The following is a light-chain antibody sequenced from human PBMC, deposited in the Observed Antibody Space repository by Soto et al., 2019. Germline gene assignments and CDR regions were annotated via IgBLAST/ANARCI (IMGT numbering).Light chain of an antibody. J-gene: IGKJ5*01. CDR3: QQNYSPPPIT. V-gene: IGKV1-39*01. CDR1: QSIANY. CDR2: AAS. Sequence: DIQMTQSPSSLSASVGDRVTITYRASQSIANYLNWYQQKPGKAPKLLIYAASTLQSGVPSKFSGSGFGTDFTLTISSLQTEDFATYYCQQNYSPPPITFGQGTRLEMK.